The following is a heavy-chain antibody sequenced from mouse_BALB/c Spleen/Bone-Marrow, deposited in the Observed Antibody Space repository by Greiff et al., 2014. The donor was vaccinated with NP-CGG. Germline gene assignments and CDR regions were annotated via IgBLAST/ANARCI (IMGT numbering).Heavy chain of an antibody. CDR2: IWAGGIT. CDR3: ARTLRLRDYFDY. D-gene: IGHD1-2*01. Sequence: VQLQQSGPGLVAPLQSLSITCTVSGFSLTSYGVHWVRQPPGKGLEWLGVIWAGGITNYNSALMSRLSISKDNSKSQVFLKMNSLQTDDTAMYYCARTLRLRDYFDYWGQGTTLTVSS. CDR1: GFSLTSYG. J-gene: IGHJ2*01. V-gene: IGHV2-9*02.